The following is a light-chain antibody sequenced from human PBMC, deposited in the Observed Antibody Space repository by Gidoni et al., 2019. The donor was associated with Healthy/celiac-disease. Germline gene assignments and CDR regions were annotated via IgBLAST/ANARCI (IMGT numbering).Light chain of an antibody. J-gene: IGKJ2*01. Sequence: EIVMTQSPAPLSVSPGERATLSCRASQSVSSNLAWYQQKPVQAPMLLIYGASTRATGIPARFSGSGSGTEFTLTISSLQSEDFAVYYCQQYNNWPPYTFGQGTKLEIK. CDR2: GAS. V-gene: IGKV3-15*01. CDR3: QQYNNWPPYT. CDR1: QSVSSN.